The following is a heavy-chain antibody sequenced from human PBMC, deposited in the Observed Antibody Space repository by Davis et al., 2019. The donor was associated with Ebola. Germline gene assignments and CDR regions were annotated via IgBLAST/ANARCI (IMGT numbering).Heavy chain of an antibody. D-gene: IGHD3-3*01. CDR1: GFTFSNAW. V-gene: IGHV3-15*01. CDR2: IKSKTDGGTT. CDR3: TTFGRRITIFGVVIGEGYGLDY. J-gene: IGHJ4*02. Sequence: GESLKISCAASGFTFSNAWMSWVRQAPGKGLEWVGRIKSKTDGGTTDYAAPVKGRFTISRDDSKNTLYLQMNSLKTEDTAVYYCTTFGRRITIFGVVIGEGYGLDYWGQGTLVTVSS.